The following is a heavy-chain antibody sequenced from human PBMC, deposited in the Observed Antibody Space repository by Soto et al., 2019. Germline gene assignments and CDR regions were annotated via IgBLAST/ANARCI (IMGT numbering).Heavy chain of an antibody. CDR2: IYSGGNT. CDR1: GFTVSNNY. V-gene: IGHV3-53*01. D-gene: IGHD6-13*01. Sequence: VQLVESGGGLIQPGGSLGLSCAASGFTVSNNYMRWVRQAPGKGLEWVSLIYSGGNTHYADSVRGRFTISRDNSKNTLFLQMNSLRVEDTAVYYCARDPPGIAASGAGGWGQGTLVTVSS. J-gene: IGHJ4*02. CDR3: ARDPPGIAASGAGG.